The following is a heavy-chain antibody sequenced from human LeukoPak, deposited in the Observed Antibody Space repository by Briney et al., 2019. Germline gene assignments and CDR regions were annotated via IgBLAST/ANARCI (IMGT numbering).Heavy chain of an antibody. V-gene: IGHV4-31*03. CDR3: ARHRFGGAGADYFDY. D-gene: IGHD3-16*01. CDR1: GDSISNDDYY. Sequence: KSSETLSLTCTVSGDSISNDDYYWSWIRQHPGKGLEWIGYVSFRGSTYYSPSLTSRITVSVDTSRNQFSLRLSSVTAADTAVYYCARHRFGGAGADYFDYWGQGTLVTVSS. CDR2: VSFRGST. J-gene: IGHJ4*02.